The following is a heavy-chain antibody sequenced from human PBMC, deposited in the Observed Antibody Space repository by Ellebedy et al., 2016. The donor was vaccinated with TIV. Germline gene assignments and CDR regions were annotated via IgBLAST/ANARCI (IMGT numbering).Heavy chain of an antibody. Sequence: GGSLRLSXAASGFTFGDYDMSWVRQAPGKGLEWVSGIRVVGSIWYGDSVKGRFTISRDNSKNTLYLQMNSLRAEDTAVYYCANSPGVELRGSYREYGMDVWGQGTTVTVSS. D-gene: IGHD1-26*01. J-gene: IGHJ6*02. CDR2: IRVVGSI. CDR1: GFTFGDYD. CDR3: ANSPGVELRGSYREYGMDV. V-gene: IGHV3-23*01.